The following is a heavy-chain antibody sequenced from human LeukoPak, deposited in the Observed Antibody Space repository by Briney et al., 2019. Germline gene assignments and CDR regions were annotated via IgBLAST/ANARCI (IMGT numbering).Heavy chain of an antibody. CDR3: ARILGVASLDAFDV. CDR1: GDSVSSNSAA. Sequence: SQTLSLTCAIFGDSVSSNSAAWNWIRQSPSRGLEWLGRTYYRSKWYNDYAVSVKSRITINPDASKNQFSLQLSSVTPGDTAVYYCARILGVASLDAFDVWGQGTMVTVSS. J-gene: IGHJ3*01. V-gene: IGHV6-1*01. CDR2: TYYRSKWYN. D-gene: IGHD2-8*02.